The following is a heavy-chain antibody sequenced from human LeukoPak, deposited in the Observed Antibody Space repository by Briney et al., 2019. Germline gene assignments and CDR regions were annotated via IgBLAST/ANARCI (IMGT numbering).Heavy chain of an antibody. Sequence: GASVKVSCKAPGYTFTSYGISWVRQAPGQGLEWMGWISAYNGNTNYAQKLQGRVTMTTDTSTSTAYMELRSLRSDDTAVYYCARDNAVGDVAWWFDPWGQGTLVTVSS. CDR2: ISAYNGNT. D-gene: IGHD1-26*01. CDR1: GYTFTSYG. J-gene: IGHJ5*02. CDR3: ARDNAVGDVAWWFDP. V-gene: IGHV1-18*01.